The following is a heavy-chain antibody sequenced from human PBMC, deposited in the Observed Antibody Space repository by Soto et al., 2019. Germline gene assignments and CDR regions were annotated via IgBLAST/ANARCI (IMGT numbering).Heavy chain of an antibody. D-gene: IGHD3-16*02. V-gene: IGHV3-23*01. Sequence: GGALRLSCAGPGFTFCKYAMRWVRQAPGGGLAALSAFDGVPGGTYYATSVKGRFTVSRNNSKNTLYLQMDSLRAEDTAIYYCAKDAVIRNGISNPFDIWGKGTMLTVS. CDR2: FDGVPGGT. CDR3: AKDAVIRNGISNPFDI. J-gene: IGHJ3*02. CDR1: GFTFCKYA.